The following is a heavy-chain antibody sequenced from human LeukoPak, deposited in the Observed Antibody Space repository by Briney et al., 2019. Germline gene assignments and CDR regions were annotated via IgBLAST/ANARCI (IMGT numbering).Heavy chain of an antibody. V-gene: IGHV4-39*07. J-gene: IGHJ4*02. D-gene: IGHD6-13*01. CDR1: GGSISSSSYY. Sequence: SETLSLTCTVSGGSISSSSYYWGWIRQPPGKGLEWIGSIYHSGSTYYNPSLKSRVTISLDTSKKQFSLKLSSVTAADTAVYYCAREWYSSSWFHFDYWGQGTLVTVSS. CDR2: IYHSGST. CDR3: AREWYSSSWFHFDY.